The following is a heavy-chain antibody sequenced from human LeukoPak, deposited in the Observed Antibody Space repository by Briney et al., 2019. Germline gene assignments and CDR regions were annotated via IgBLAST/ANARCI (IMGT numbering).Heavy chain of an antibody. J-gene: IGHJ4*02. CDR3: AKNRGGSYYSGSDY. V-gene: IGHV3-23*01. CDR1: GFTFSSYA. CDR2: VRGSDAGT. D-gene: IGHD1-26*01. Sequence: GGSLRLSCAASGFTFSSYAMNWVRQAPGKGLEWVSAVRGSDAGTSYADSVKGRFTISRDDSKNTLYLQMNSLRAEDTAVYYCAKNRGGSYYSGSDYWGQGTLVTVSS.